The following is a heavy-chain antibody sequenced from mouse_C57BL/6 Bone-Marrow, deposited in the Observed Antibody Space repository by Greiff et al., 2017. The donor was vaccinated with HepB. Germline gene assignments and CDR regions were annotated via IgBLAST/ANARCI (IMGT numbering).Heavy chain of an antibody. CDR3: ARGGSTGAGFAY. J-gene: IGHJ3*01. D-gene: IGHD1-1*01. CDR1: GYSITSGYY. Sequence: EVKLQESGPGLVKPSQSLSLTCSVTGYSITSGYYWNWIRQFPGNKLEWMGYISYDGSNNYNPSPKNRISITRDTSKNQFCLKLNSVTTEDTATYYCARGGSTGAGFAYWGQGTLVTVSA. CDR2: ISYDGSN. V-gene: IGHV3-6*01.